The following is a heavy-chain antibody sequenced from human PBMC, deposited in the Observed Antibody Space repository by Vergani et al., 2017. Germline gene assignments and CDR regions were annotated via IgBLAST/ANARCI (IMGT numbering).Heavy chain of an antibody. CDR1: GGSFSGYY. V-gene: IGHV4-34*01. J-gene: IGHJ4*02. CDR2: INHSGST. D-gene: IGHD6-19*01. CDR3: AGRSSGPGYSSGWWRGYYLDY. Sequence: QVQLQQWGAGLLKPSETLSLTCAVYGGSFSGYYWSWIRQPPGKGLEWIGEINHSGSTNYNPSLKSRVTISVDTSKNQFSLKLSSVTAADTAVYYCAGRSSGPGYSSGWWRGYYLDYWGQGTLVTVSS.